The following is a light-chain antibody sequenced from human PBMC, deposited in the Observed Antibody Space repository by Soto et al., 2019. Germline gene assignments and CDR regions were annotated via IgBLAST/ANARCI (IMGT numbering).Light chain of an antibody. V-gene: IGLV1-40*01. J-gene: IGLJ3*02. CDR2: GNS. Sequence: QSVLTQPPSVSGAPGQRVTISFTGSRSNIGAGYHVHWYQQLPGTAPKLLIYGNSNRPSGVPDRFSGSKSGTSASLAITGLQAEHESDYYCQSSDSRLSGSVFGGGTQLTVL. CDR1: RSNIGAGYH. CDR3: QSSDSRLSGSV.